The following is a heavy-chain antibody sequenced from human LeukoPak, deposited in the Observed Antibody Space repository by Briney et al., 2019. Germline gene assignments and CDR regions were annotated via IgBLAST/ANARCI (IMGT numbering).Heavy chain of an antibody. D-gene: IGHD6-19*01. CDR3: ARGAISSGWHIDY. Sequence: GASVKVSCKASGYTFTGYYMHWVRQAPGQGLEWMGWINPNSGGTNYAQKFQGRVTMTRDTSISTAYMELSSLRSDDTAVYYCARGAISSGWHIDYWGQGTLVTVSS. V-gene: IGHV1-2*02. CDR2: INPNSGGT. CDR1: GYTFTGYY. J-gene: IGHJ4*02.